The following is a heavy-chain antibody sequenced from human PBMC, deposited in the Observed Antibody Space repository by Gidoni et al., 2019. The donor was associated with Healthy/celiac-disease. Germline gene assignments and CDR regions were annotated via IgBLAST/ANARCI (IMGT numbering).Heavy chain of an antibody. CDR2: IYWDDDK. CDR3: AHQIFNWNSNWFDP. CDR1: GFSLRTSGVG. V-gene: IGHV2-5*02. D-gene: IGHD1-7*01. Sequence: QITLKESGPTLVKPTQTLTLTCTFSGFSLRTSGVGVGWIRQPPGKALEWLALIYWDDDKRYSQSLKSRLTITKDTAKNQVVLTMTNMDPVDTATYYCAHQIFNWNSNWFDPWGQGTLVTVSS. J-gene: IGHJ5*02.